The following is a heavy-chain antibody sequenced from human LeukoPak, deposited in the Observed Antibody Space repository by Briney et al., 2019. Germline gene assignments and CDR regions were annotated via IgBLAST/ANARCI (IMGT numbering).Heavy chain of an antibody. CDR2: ISADAVTT. Sequence: GGSLRLSCAASGFTFSSFAMSWVRQAPGKGLEWVAPISADAVTTRYADSVKGRFTISRDSSKNTLYLQMNSLRAEDTATYYCAKETTLTGAADNWGQGTLVTVSS. CDR1: GFTFSSFA. D-gene: IGHD4-11*01. V-gene: IGHV3-23*01. J-gene: IGHJ4*02. CDR3: AKETTLTGAADN.